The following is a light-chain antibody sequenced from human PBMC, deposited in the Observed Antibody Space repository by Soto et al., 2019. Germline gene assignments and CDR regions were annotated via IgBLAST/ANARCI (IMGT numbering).Light chain of an antibody. CDR3: QHAYVAPYR. Sequence: IEMTQYTSSVSASLGDTVTITCRASQDINVYLNWYQQKPGEVPKLLIYSGSTLHSGVPSRFTGSGSETDFTLTIRSLQPEDFATYYCQHAYVAPYRFGQGTKVDIK. J-gene: IGKJ2*03. V-gene: IGKV1-39*01. CDR1: QDINVY. CDR2: SGS.